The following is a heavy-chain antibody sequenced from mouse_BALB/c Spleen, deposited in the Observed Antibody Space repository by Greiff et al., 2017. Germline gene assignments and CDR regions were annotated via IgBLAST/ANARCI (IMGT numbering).Heavy chain of an antibody. D-gene: IGHD2-14*01. CDR2: IYPGDGDT. CDR3: ARRDYRYDFDY. V-gene: IGHV1-80*01. J-gene: IGHJ2*01. CDR1: GYAFSSYW. Sequence: VQLQQSGAELVRPGSSVKISCKASGYAFSSYWMNWVKQRPGQGLEWIGQIYPGDGDTNYNGKFKGKATLTADKSSSTAYMQLSSLTSEDSAVYFCARRDYRYDFDYWGQGTTLTVSS.